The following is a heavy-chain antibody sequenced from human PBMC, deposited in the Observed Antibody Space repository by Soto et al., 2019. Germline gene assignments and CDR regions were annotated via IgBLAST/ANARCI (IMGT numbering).Heavy chain of an antibody. CDR1: GYTFTSHG. V-gene: IGHV1-18*04. CDR2: ISGYNGNT. Sequence: ASVKVSCKASGYTFTSHGISWLRQAPGQGLEWMGWISGYNGNTKYAQKIQGRVTMTTDTSTSTAYMELRSLRSDDTAVYYCARDKVEMATIFDYWGQGXLVTVHS. CDR3: ARDKVEMATIFDY. J-gene: IGHJ4*02. D-gene: IGHD5-12*01.